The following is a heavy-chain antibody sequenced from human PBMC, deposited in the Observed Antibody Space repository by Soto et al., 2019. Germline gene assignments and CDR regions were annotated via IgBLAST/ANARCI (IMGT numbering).Heavy chain of an antibody. D-gene: IGHD6-13*01. CDR1: GFTFSSYS. CDR2: ISSSGSCI. CDR3: AKYASSSWFLFDY. V-gene: IGHV3-21*04. J-gene: IGHJ4*02. Sequence: GGSLRLSCAASGFTFSSYSMNWVRQAPGKGLEWVSSISSSGSCIDYADSVKGRFTISRDNSKNTLYLQMNSLRAEDTALYYCAKYASSSWFLFDYWGQETLVTVSS.